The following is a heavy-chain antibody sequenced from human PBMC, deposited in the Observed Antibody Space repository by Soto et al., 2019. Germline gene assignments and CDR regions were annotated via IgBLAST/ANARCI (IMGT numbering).Heavy chain of an antibody. V-gene: IGHV1-18*01. CDR3: ARGSRPVIVVVPAPLMDV. J-gene: IGHJ6*02. D-gene: IGHD2-2*01. CDR2: ISAYNGNT. Sequence: ASVKVSCKASGYTFTSYGISWVRQAPGQGLEWMGWISAYNGNTNYAQKLQGRVTMTTDTSTSPAYMELRSLRSDDTAVYYCARGSRPVIVVVPAPLMDVWGQGTTVTVSS. CDR1: GYTFTSYG.